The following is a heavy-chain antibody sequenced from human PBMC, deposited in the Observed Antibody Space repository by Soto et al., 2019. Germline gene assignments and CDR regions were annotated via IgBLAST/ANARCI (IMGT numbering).Heavy chain of an antibody. CDR2: ISYDGTKK. Sequence: GGSLRLSCAASGFMFNSYVMHWVRRAPGKGLEWVGFISYDGTKKDYADSVKGRFIISRDNSKNTLYLQMNSLRAEDTAVYYCAREGIAVAGTQAFDIWGQGTMVTVSS. CDR3: AREGIAVAGTQAFDI. CDR1: GFMFNSYV. V-gene: IGHV3-30*04. J-gene: IGHJ3*02. D-gene: IGHD6-19*01.